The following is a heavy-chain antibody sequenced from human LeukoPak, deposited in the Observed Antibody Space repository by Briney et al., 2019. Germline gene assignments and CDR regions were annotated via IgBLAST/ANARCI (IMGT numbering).Heavy chain of an antibody. CDR1: GGAFRGYY. CDR3: AIASGYSPGYYYYGMDV. Sequence: SETLSLTCAVYGGAFRGYYWTWIRQPPGTGLEWIGEINNSGTTNYNPSLQRPVTISVDTSKNQVSLKLSSVTAADTAVYYCAIASGYSPGYYYYGMDVWGKGTTVTVSS. CDR2: INNSGTT. J-gene: IGHJ6*04. V-gene: IGHV4-34*01. D-gene: IGHD3-16*02.